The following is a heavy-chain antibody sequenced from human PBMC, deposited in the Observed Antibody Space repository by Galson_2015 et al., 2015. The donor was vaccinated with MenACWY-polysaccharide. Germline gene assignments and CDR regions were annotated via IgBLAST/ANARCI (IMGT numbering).Heavy chain of an antibody. Sequence: SLRLSCAASGFPFRFSIYAMTWVRQAPGKGPERVSDIDGDGANTNYADSVKGRFTVSRDNSQNTVYLQMNSLRAEDTAVYYCAKGRDALDAWGQGAMVTVSS. V-gene: IGHV3-23*01. CDR2: IDGDGANT. CDR1: GFPFRFSIYA. J-gene: IGHJ3*01. CDR3: AKGRDALDA.